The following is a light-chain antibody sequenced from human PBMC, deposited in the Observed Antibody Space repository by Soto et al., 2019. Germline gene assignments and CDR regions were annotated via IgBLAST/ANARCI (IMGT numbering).Light chain of an antibody. V-gene: IGKV3-15*01. CDR2: GAS. CDR1: ESVSSN. Sequence: ERVMTQSPVTLSMSPGERATLSFRAGESVSSNLAWYQQKPGQAPMLLIYGASTRATGFPARFTGSGSGTEFTLTISSLQFDDSAVYYCQQYNNWWTFGQGTKVDIK. CDR3: QQYNNWWT. J-gene: IGKJ1*01.